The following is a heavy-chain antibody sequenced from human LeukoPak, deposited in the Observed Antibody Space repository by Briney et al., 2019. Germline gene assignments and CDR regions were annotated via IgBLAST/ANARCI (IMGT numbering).Heavy chain of an antibody. J-gene: IGHJ1*01. D-gene: IGHD3-22*01. V-gene: IGHV3-21*01. CDR2: ISSSSSYI. CDR1: GFTFSSYS. CDR3: AKDHYYDSSGYLNTNLRRPHGYFQH. Sequence: PGGSLRLSCAASGFTFSSYSMNWVRQAPGKGLEWVSSISSSSSYIYYADSVKGRFTISRDNAKNSLYLQMNSLRAEDTAVYYCAKDHYYDSSGYLNTNLRRPHGYFQHWGQGTLVTVSS.